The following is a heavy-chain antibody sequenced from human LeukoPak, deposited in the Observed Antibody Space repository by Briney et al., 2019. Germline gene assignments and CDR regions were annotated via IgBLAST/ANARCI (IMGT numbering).Heavy chain of an antibody. CDR1: GDSITNSNYY. CDR2: IFYNGGP. V-gene: IGHV4-39*07. CDR3: ASYSGIYSAFEI. D-gene: IGHD1-26*01. J-gene: IGHJ3*02. Sequence: PSETLSLTCTASGDSITNSNYYWGWVRQSPGRGLEWLGNIFYNGGPYYNPSFKGRVVISVDTSKNHFSLTLNAVTAADTAVYHCASYSGIYSAFEIWSQGTLVTVSS.